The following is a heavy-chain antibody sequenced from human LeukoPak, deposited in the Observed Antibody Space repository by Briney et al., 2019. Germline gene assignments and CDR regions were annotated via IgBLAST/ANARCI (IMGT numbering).Heavy chain of an antibody. CDR3: AKGIAVAGTKTSFDY. V-gene: IGHV3-21*01. D-gene: IGHD6-19*01. J-gene: IGHJ4*02. Sequence: GGSLRLSCAASGFTVSSNYMSWVRQAPGKGLEWVSSISSSSSYIYYADSVKGRFTISRDNAKNSLYLQMNSLRAEDTAVYYCAKGIAVAGTKTSFDYWGQGTLVTVSS. CDR1: GFTVSSNY. CDR2: ISSSSSYI.